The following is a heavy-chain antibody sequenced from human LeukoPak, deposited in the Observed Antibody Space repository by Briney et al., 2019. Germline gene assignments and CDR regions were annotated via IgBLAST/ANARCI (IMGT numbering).Heavy chain of an antibody. CDR2: ISWNSGSI. V-gene: IGHV3-9*01. D-gene: IGHD5-12*01. J-gene: IGHJ4*02. CDR3: AKAHSGYDYESFLDY. CDR1: GFTFDDYA. Sequence: GRSLRLSCAASGFTFDDYAMHWVRQAPGKGLEWVSGISWNSGSIGYADSVKGRFTISRDNAKNSLYLQMNSLRAEDTALYYCAKAHSGYDYESFLDYWGQGTLVTVSS.